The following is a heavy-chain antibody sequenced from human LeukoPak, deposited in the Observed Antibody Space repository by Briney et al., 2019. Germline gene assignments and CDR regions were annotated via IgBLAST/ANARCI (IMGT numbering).Heavy chain of an antibody. CDR2: IGSGGVDT. V-gene: IGHV3-23*01. J-gene: IGHJ4*02. CDR3: AKDGGLWVSAHWGDS. Sequence: PGGSLRLSCGASGFIFGKYAMSWVRQAPGKGLEWVSGIGSGGVDTIYADSVKGRFTISRDNSKNTLFLQMNSLRAEDTAVYYCAKDGGLWVSAHWGDSWGRGALVTVSS. D-gene: IGHD7-27*01. CDR1: GFIFGKYA.